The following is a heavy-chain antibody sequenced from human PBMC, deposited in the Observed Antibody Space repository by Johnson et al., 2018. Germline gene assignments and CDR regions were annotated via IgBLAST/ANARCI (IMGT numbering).Heavy chain of an antibody. Sequence: QVQLQESGPGLVKPSQTLSLTCTVSGGSISSGGYYWSWIRQHPGKGLEWIGYIYYSGSTYYNPSLKSRVTISVDTSKNQFSLKLSSVTAADTAVYYCARVDYSGADSLTYFDIWGQGTMVTVSS. J-gene: IGHJ3*02. D-gene: IGHD2-15*01. CDR3: ARVDYSGADSLTYFDI. V-gene: IGHV4-31*03. CDR2: IYYSGST. CDR1: GGSISSGGYY.